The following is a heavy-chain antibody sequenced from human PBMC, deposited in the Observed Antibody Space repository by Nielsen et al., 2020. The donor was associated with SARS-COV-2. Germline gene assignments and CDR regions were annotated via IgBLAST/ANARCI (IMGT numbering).Heavy chain of an antibody. CDR3: ARQKGGSYNRFDY. D-gene: IGHD1-26*01. J-gene: IGHJ4*02. CDR2: IYPGDFDT. Sequence: GESLKISCKGSGYSFTSYWIGWVHQMPGKGLEWMGIIYPGDFDTRYSQSFQGQVTISADKSISTAYLQWSSLKTSDTAMYYCARQKGGSYNRFDYWGQGTLVTVSS. CDR1: GYSFTSYW. V-gene: IGHV5-51*07.